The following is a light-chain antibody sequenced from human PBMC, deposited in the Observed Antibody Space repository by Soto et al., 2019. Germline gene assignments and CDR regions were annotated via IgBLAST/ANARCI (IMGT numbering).Light chain of an antibody. CDR1: QSLQHSNGYNY. J-gene: IGKJ1*01. Sequence: DIVMTQSPLSLPVTPGEPASISCRSSQSLQHSNGYNYLAWYVQKPGLSPQILIYLASNRASGGPGRFSGSGSGTDFTLKIRRVEAEDVGVYCSMQALQTPAFGQGTKVEIK. CDR3: MQALQTPA. V-gene: IGKV2-28*01. CDR2: LAS.